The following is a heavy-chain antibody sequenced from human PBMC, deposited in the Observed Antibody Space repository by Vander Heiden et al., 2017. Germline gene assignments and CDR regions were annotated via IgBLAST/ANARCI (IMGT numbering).Heavy chain of an antibody. V-gene: IGHV3-9*01. CDR3: AKDRDSYYDSSGYYDY. CDR1: GFTLDDYA. J-gene: IGHJ4*02. D-gene: IGHD3-22*01. CDR2: ISWNSGSI. Sequence: EVQLVEAGGGLVQPGRSLRLSCAASGFTLDDYAMHWVRQAPGKGLEWVSGISWNSGSIGYADSVKGRFTISRDNAKNSLYLQMNSLRAEDTALYYCAKDRDSYYDSSGYYDYWGQGTLVTVSS.